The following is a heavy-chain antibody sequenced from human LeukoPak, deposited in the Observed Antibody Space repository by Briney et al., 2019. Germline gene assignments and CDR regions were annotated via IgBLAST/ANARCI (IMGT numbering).Heavy chain of an antibody. J-gene: IGHJ3*02. CDR1: GFAFSSYV. CDR3: AKDMTTRGAFDI. CDR2: IGGTGRT. Sequence: GGSLRLSCAASGFAFSSYVINWVRQAPGKGLEWVSAIGGTGRTYYADPVKGRFTISRDNSKNTVFLQMTSLRAEDTAIFYCAKDMTTRGAFDIWGQGTMVTVSS. D-gene: IGHD1-1*01. V-gene: IGHV3-23*01.